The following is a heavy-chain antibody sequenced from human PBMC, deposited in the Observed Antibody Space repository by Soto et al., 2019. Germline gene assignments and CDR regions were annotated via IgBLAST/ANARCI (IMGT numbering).Heavy chain of an antibody. CDR2: IYTSGST. V-gene: IGHV4-4*07. D-gene: IGHD3-16*02. Sequence: SETLSLTCTVSGGSISSYYWSWIRQPAGKGLEWIGRIYTSGSTNYNPSLKSRVTMSVDTSKNQFSLKLSSVTAADTAVYYCAREQYDYVWGSYRFLDYWGQGTLVTVSS. J-gene: IGHJ4*02. CDR1: GGSISSYY. CDR3: AREQYDYVWGSYRFLDY.